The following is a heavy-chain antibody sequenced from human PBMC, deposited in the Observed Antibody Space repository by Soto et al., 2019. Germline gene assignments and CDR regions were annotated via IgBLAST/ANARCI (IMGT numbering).Heavy chain of an antibody. CDR3: AKDRYCSSTSGYTPVDY. V-gene: IGHV3-23*01. CDR1: GFTFSSYA. J-gene: IGHJ4*02. D-gene: IGHD2-2*02. CDR2: ISGSGGST. Sequence: GSLRPSCAASGFTFSSYALSWVRKAPGEGLEWVAAISGSGGSTYYADSVKRRFTISRDNSKNTLYLQMNSLRAEDTAVYYCAKDRYCSSTSGYTPVDYRGQGT.